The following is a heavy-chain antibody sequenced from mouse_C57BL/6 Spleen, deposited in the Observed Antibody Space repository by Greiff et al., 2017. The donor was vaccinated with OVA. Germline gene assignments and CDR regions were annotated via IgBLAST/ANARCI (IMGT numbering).Heavy chain of an antibody. J-gene: IGHJ2*01. CDR1: GYTFTSYW. V-gene: IGHV1-69*01. D-gene: IGHD4-1*01. Sequence: VQLQQPGAELVMPGASVKLSCKASGYTFTSYWMHWVKQRPGQGLEWIGEIDPSDSYTNYNQKFKGKSTLTVDKSSSTAYMQLSSLTSEDSAVYYCARILTGTDYWGQGTTLTVSS. CDR2: IDPSDSYT. CDR3: ARILTGTDY.